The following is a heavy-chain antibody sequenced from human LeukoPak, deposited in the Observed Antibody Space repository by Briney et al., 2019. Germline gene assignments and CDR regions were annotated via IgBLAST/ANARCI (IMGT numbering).Heavy chain of an antibody. D-gene: IGHD2-2*02. CDR2: INPNSGGT. J-gene: IGHJ6*02. CDR1: GYTFTGYY. Sequence: ASVKVSCKASGYTFTGYYMHWVRQAPGQGLEWMGWINPNSGGTNYAQKFQGRVTMTRDTSISTAYMELSRLRSEDTAVYYCAKGNNIVVVPAAINRRTDYYYGMDVWGQGTTVTVSS. CDR3: AKGNNIVVVPAAINRRTDYYYGMDV. V-gene: IGHV1-2*02.